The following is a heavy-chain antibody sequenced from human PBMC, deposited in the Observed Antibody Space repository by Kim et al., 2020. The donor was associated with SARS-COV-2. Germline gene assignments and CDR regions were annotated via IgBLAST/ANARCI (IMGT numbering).Heavy chain of an antibody. CDR3: ARGPLGFGWYNLDY. Sequence: GGSLRLSCAASGFTFSDHYMDWVRQAPGKGLEWVGRIRNKANSYTTEYAASVKGRFTISRDDSKNSLYLQMNSLKTEDTAVYYCARGPLGFGWYNLDYWGQGTLVTVSS. CDR2: IRNKANSYTT. J-gene: IGHJ4*02. CDR1: GFTFSDHY. D-gene: IGHD1-1*01. V-gene: IGHV3-72*01.